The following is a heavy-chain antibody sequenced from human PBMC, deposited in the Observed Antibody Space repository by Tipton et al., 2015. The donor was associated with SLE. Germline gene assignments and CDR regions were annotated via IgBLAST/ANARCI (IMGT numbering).Heavy chain of an antibody. CDR3: ARGYGGGGAFDI. CDR1: GGSISSYY. CDR2: IYYSGST. D-gene: IGHD4-23*01. Sequence: LRLSCTVSGGSISSYYWSWIRQPPGKGLEWIGYIYYSGSTNYNPSLKSRVTISVDTSKNQFSLKLSSVTAADTAVYYCARGYGGGGAFDIWGRGTMVTVSS. J-gene: IGHJ3*02. V-gene: IGHV4-59*01.